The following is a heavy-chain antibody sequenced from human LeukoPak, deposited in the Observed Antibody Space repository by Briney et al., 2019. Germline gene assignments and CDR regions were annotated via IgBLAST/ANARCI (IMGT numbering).Heavy chain of an antibody. Sequence: SETLSLTCAVYGGSFSDYYWSWIRQPPGKGLEWIGEINHSGSTNYNPSLKCRVTISVDTSKNQFSLKLSSVTAADTAVYYCARTMHYYYMDVWGKGTTVTVSS. CDR3: ARTMHYYYMDV. J-gene: IGHJ6*03. CDR1: GGSFSDYY. D-gene: IGHD4/OR15-4a*01. CDR2: INHSGST. V-gene: IGHV4-34*01.